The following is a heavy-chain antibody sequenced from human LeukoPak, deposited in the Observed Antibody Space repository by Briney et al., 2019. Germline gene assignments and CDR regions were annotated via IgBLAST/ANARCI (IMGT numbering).Heavy chain of an antibody. J-gene: IGHJ4*02. CDR2: ICYDGGNK. V-gene: IGHV3-33*01. D-gene: IGHD5-24*01. CDR1: GFTFRNHG. Sequence: PGGSLRLSCAASGFTFRNHGMHWVRQAPGKGLEGVAIICYDGGNKYYADSVNGRFTISRDNSKNTLFLQMNSLRAEDTAVYYCVRDRGALQYFDYWGQGTLVTVSS. CDR3: VRDRGALQYFDY.